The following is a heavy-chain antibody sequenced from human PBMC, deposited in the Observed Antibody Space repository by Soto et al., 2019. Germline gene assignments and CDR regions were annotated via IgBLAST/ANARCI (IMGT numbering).Heavy chain of an antibody. Sequence: PGESLKISCQASGYTFTNYYIAWVRQVPGKGLEWMGRIDPSDSYIKYSPSFESHVTMSVDKSISTAFLQWSRLEASDTAMYFCAIPLARTTPFDYWGQGSLVTVSS. CDR3: AIPLARTTPFDY. CDR2: IDPSDSYI. CDR1: GYTFTNYY. V-gene: IGHV5-10-1*01. D-gene: IGHD1-7*01. J-gene: IGHJ4*02.